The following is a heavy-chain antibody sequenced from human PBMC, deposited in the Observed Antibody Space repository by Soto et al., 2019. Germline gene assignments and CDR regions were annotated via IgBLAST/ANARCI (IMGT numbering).Heavy chain of an antibody. V-gene: IGHV3-30*18. CDR3: AKVAHGYNYGYFDL. J-gene: IGHJ2*01. Sequence: QVQLVESGGGVVQPGRSLRLSCAASGFTFSSYGMHWVRQAPGKGLEWVAVISYDGSNKYYADSVKGRFTISRDNSKNTLYLQMNSLRAEDTAVYYCAKVAHGYNYGYFDLWGRGTLVTVSS. D-gene: IGHD5-12*01. CDR2: ISYDGSNK. CDR1: GFTFSSYG.